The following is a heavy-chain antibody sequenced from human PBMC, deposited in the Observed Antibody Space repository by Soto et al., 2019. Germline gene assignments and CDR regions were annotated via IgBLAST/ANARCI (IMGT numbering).Heavy chain of an antibody. CDR1: GYSSSTSTYS. V-gene: IGHV4-30-2*01. D-gene: IGHD6-19*01. J-gene: IGHJ5*02. Sequence: PSETLCITCSFSGYSSSTSTYSWSWIRQPPGKALEWVGFIYHSGVTSYNPSLKSRISISLDMSNSQCTLNLRSVTAADTAVYYCAGMPYTSGLRFDPWGPGTLVTVSS. CDR2: IYHSGVT. CDR3: AGMPYTSGLRFDP.